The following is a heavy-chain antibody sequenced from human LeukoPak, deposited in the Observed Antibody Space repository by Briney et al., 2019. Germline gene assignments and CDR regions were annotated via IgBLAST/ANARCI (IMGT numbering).Heavy chain of an antibody. CDR1: GYTLTALS. J-gene: IGHJ4*02. D-gene: IGHD3-16*01. CDR2: FDPEDGET. CDR3: AVGSISFGDY. V-gene: IGHV1-24*01. Sequence: GASVKVSCKVSGYTLTALSMHWVRQAPVKGLEWMGSFDPEDGETIYAQKFQGRVTVTEDTSTDTAFMELNSLRSEDTAIYYCAVGSISFGDYWGQGTLVTVSS.